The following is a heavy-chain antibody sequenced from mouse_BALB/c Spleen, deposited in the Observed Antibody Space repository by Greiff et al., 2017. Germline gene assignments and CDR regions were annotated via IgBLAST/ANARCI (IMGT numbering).Heavy chain of an antibody. D-gene: IGHD1-1*01. V-gene: IGHV3-2*02. CDR2: ISYSGST. Sequence: EVKLQESGPGLVKPSQSLSLTCTVTGYSITSDYAWNWIRQFPGNKLEWMGYISYSGSTSYNPSLKSRISITRDTSKNQFFLQLNSVTTEDTATYYCARSGSSYAMDYWGQGTSVTVSS. CDR3: ARSGSSYAMDY. J-gene: IGHJ4*01. CDR1: GYSITSDYA.